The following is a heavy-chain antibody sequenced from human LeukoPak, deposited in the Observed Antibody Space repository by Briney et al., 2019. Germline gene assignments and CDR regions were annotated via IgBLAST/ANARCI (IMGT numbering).Heavy chain of an antibody. J-gene: IGHJ3*02. D-gene: IGHD1-26*01. CDR1: GGSISSYY. CDR3: ARDSYRHDAFDI. V-gene: IGHV3-7*01. CDR2: IKQDGSEK. Sequence: ETLSLTCTVSGGSISSYYWSWVRQAPGKGLEWVANIKQDGSEKYYADSVKGRFTISRDNAKNSLYLQMNSLRAEDTAVYYCARDSYRHDAFDIWGQGTMVTVSS.